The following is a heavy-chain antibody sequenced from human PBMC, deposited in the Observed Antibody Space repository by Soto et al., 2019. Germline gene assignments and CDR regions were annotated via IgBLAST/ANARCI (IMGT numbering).Heavy chain of an antibody. V-gene: IGHV2-5*02. D-gene: IGHD3-9*01. CDR3: AHGTVTIFCTWFDP. J-gene: IGHJ5*02. CDR2: IYWDDDK. CDR1: GFSLSTSGVG. Sequence: QITLKESGPTLVKPTQTLTLTYTFSGFSLSTSGVGVGWIRQPPGKALEWLALIYWDDDKRYSPSLKSRLTITKDTSKNQVVLTMTNMDPVDTATYYCAHGTVTIFCTWFDPWGQGTLVTVSS.